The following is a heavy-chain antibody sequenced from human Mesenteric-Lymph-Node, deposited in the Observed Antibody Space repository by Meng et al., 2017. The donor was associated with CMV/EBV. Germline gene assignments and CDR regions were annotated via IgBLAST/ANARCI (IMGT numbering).Heavy chain of an antibody. CDR3: AKVRVASHWYYFDY. V-gene: IGHV3-23*03. Sequence: GESLKISCAASGFTVSSNYMSWVRQAPGKGLEWVSVIYSGGGGTYYADSVKGRFTISRDNSKNTLYLQMNSLRAEDTAVYYCAKVRVASHWYYFDYWGQGTLVTVSS. CDR1: GFTVSSNY. D-gene: IGHD2-8*02. J-gene: IGHJ4*02. CDR2: IYSGGGGT.